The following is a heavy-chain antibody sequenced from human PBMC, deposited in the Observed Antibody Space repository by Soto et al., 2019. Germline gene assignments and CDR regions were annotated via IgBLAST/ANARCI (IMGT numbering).Heavy chain of an antibody. D-gene: IGHD6-6*01. CDR2: IDWDNDK. CDR3: ARIIAARNYFDY. J-gene: IGHJ4*02. CDR1: GFSLSTSGMR. V-gene: IGHV2-70*04. Sequence: SGPTLVNPTQTLTLTCTFSGFSLSTSGMRVSWIRQPPGKALEWLARIDWDNDKFYSTSLKTRLTISKDTSKNQVVLTMTNMDPVDTATYYCARIIAARNYFDYWGQGTLVTVSS.